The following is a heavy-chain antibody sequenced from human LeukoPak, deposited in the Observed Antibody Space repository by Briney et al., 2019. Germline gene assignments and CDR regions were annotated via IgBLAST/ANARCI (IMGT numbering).Heavy chain of an antibody. CDR1: GGSISSSSYY. V-gene: IGHV4-39*01. J-gene: IGHJ4*02. CDR2: IYYSGST. Sequence: PSETLSLTCTVSGGSISSSSYYWGWIRQPPGKGLEWIGSIYYSGSTYYNPSLKSRVTISVDTSKNQFSLKLSSVTAADTAVYYCARVYCSSTSCYTLARGDFDYWGQGTLVTVSS. D-gene: IGHD2-2*02. CDR3: ARVYCSSTSCYTLARGDFDY.